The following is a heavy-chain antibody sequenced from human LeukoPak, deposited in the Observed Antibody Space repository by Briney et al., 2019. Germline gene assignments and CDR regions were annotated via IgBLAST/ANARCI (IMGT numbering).Heavy chain of an antibody. CDR3: AKDKGREGDY. J-gene: IGHJ4*02. CDR2: ISADGIDK. Sequence: GGSLRLSCAASGFPFSNYGMHWVRQAPGKGLEWVAVISADGIDKYYADSVKGRFTISRDNSKNTLYLQMSSLRPEDTAVYYCAKDKGREGDYWGQGNLVTVSS. CDR1: GFPFSNYG. V-gene: IGHV3-30*18.